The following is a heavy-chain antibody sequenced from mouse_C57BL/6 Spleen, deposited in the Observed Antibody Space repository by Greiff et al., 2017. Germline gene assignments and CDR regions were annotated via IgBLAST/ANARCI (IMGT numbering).Heavy chain of an antibody. CDR2: INYDGSST. CDR1: GFTFSDYY. D-gene: IGHD1-1*01. CDR3: ARDQAYYYGSRYFDV. Sequence: EVQLVESEGGLVQPGSSMKLSCTASGFTFSDYYMAWVRQVPEKGLEWVANINYDGSSTYYLDYLKSRFIISRDNAKNILYLQMSSLKSEDTATYYCARDQAYYYGSRYFDVWGTGTTVTVSS. V-gene: IGHV5-16*01. J-gene: IGHJ1*03.